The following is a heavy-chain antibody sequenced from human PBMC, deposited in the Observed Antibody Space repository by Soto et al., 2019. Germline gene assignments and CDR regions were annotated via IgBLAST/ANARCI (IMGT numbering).Heavy chain of an antibody. D-gene: IGHD2-2*01. CDR2: VFYDVTT. CDR1: GGAINTNNYY. V-gene: IGHV4-39*01. CDR3: ARLVVVSPVANV. J-gene: IGHJ4*02. Sequence: QLQLQESGPGPVKPSGTLSLTCTVSGGAINTNNYYWGWVRQAPGKGLEWIGSVFYDVTTYYSPPLKSRVTISLATSRTQFSLKLNSVTAADTAVYYCARLVVVSPVANVWGQGTLVTVSS.